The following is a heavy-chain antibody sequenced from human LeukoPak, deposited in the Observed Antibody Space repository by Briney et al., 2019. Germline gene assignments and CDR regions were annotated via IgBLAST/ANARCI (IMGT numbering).Heavy chain of an antibody. CDR1: GFTVSSNY. CDR2: IYSGGST. D-gene: IGHD3-22*01. J-gene: IGHJ4*02. CDR3: ARDLYYFDNSGPTLDDY. V-gene: IGHV3-66*01. Sequence: GGSLRLSCAASGFTVSSNYMSWVRQAPGKGLEWVSVIYSGGSTYYADSVKGRSTISRDNAKNSLYLQMNSLRAEDTAVYYCARDLYYFDNSGPTLDDYWGQGTLVTVSS.